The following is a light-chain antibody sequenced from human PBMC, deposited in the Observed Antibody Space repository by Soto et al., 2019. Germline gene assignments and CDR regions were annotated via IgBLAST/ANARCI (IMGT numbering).Light chain of an antibody. Sequence: EIVMTQSPATLSVSPGERATLSCRASQSVSSNLAWYQQKPGQAPRLLIYGASTRATGIPARFSGSGSGTEFTLTISSLKSEDFAVYSCQTYHHWPPWTFGQGTKVEIK. CDR1: QSVSSN. V-gene: IGKV3-15*01. CDR2: GAS. CDR3: QTYHHWPPWT. J-gene: IGKJ1*01.